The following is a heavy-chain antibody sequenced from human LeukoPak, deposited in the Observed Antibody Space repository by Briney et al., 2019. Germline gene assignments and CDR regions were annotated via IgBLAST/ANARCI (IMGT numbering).Heavy chain of an antibody. Sequence: SQTLSLTCTVSGGSISSGGYYWSWIRQHPGKGLEWIGYIYYSGSTYYNPSLKGRVTISVDTSKNQFSLKLSSVTAADTAVYYCASGGWGYCSGGSRHERPWFDPWGQGTLVTVSS. D-gene: IGHD2-15*01. CDR1: GGSISSGGYY. J-gene: IGHJ5*02. CDR3: ASGGWGYCSGGSRHERPWFDP. V-gene: IGHV4-31*03. CDR2: IYYSGST.